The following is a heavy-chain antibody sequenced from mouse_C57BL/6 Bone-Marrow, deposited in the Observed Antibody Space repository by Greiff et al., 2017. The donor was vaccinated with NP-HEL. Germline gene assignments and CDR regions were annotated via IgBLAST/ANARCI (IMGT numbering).Heavy chain of an antibody. CDR2: IDPEAGET. Sequence: DVQLVESGAELVKPGASVKLSCTASGFNIKNYYMHWVKQRTEQGLEWIGRIDPEAGETKYAPKFQGKATITASTSSNTAYLQLSSLTSEDTAVYYCATITTVVGYYAMDYWGQGTAVTVSS. CDR3: ATITTVVGYYAMDY. D-gene: IGHD1-1*01. V-gene: IGHV14-2*01. CDR1: GFNIKNYY. J-gene: IGHJ4*01.